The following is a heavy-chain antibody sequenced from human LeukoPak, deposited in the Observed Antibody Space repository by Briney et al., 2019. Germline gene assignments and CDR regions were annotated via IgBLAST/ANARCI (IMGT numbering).Heavy chain of an antibody. D-gene: IGHD6-19*01. V-gene: IGHV3-33*01. Sequence: RGSLRLSCAASGFTFSSYGIDWVRQAPGKGLEWVAVIWYDGSNKYYADSVKGRFIISRDNSKNTVSLQMNSLRVEDTAVYYCARLGSGWSFDFWGQGALVAVSS. J-gene: IGHJ4*02. CDR3: ARLGSGWSFDF. CDR2: IWYDGSNK. CDR1: GFTFSSYG.